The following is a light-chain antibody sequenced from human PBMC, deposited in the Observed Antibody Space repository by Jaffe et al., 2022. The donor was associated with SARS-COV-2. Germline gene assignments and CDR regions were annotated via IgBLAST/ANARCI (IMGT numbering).Light chain of an antibody. Sequence: EIVMTQSPATLSVSPGERATLSCRASQSVSSNLAWYQQKPGQAPRLLIYGASTRATGIPARFSGSGSGTEFTLTISSLQSEDFAVYYCQQYNNWPPNPTTSPFGQGTKLEIK. CDR3: QQYNNWPPNPTTSP. V-gene: IGKV3-15*01. J-gene: IGKJ2*01. CDR2: GAS. CDR1: QSVSSN.